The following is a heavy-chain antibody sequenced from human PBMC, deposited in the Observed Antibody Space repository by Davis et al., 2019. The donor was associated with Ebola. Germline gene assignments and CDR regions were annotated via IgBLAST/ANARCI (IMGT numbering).Heavy chain of an antibody. CDR1: GFTFSSYA. CDR2: ISGSGGST. CDR3: ARDLGAKTGTTIGDY. J-gene: IGHJ4*02. D-gene: IGHD1-1*01. V-gene: IGHV3-23*01. Sequence: GESLKISCAASGFTFSSYAMSWVRQAPGKGLEWVSAISGSGGSTYYADSVKGRFTISRDNSKNTLYLQMNSLRAEDTAIYYCARDLGAKTGTTIGDYWGQGTLVIVSS.